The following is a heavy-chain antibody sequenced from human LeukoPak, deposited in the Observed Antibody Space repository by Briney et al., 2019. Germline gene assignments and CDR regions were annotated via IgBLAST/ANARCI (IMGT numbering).Heavy chain of an antibody. V-gene: IGHV1-3*03. CDR2: INAGNGNT. J-gene: IGHJ6*03. CDR1: GYTFTSYA. Sequence: ASVKVSCKASGYTFTSYAMHWVRQAPGQRLEWMGWINAGNGNTKYSQEFQGRVTITRDTSASTAYMELSSLRSEDMAVYYCARGAQTYYYYYMDVWGKGTTVTVSS. CDR3: ARGAQTYYYYYMDV.